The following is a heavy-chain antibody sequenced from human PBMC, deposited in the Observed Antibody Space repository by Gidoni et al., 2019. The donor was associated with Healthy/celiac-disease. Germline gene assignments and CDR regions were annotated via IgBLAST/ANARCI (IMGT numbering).Heavy chain of an antibody. CDR2: INPNSGDT. CDR3: ARQGSSLLRLPNWFDP. J-gene: IGHJ5*02. V-gene: IGHV1-2*02. Sequence: QVQLVQSGAEVKKPGASVKVSCKASGYTFTDYYMHWVRQAPGQGLEWMGCINPNSGDTNYAQKFQGRVTMTRDTSISTAYMDLSRLRSDDTAVYYCARQGSSLLRLPNWFDPWGQGTLVTVSS. CDR1: GYTFTDYY. D-gene: IGHD6-13*01.